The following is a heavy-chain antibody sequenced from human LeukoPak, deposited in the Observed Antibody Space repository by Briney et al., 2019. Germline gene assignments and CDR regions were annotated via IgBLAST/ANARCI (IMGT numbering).Heavy chain of an antibody. Sequence: GSSVKVSCKASGGTFSSYTISWVRQAPGQGLEWMGRIIPILGIANYAQKFQGRVTITADKSTSTAYMELSSLRSEDTAMYYCARGIVRGFVVVPAALYGMDVWGQGTTATVSS. CDR1: GGTFSSYT. V-gene: IGHV1-69*02. CDR2: IIPILGIA. J-gene: IGHJ6*02. CDR3: ARGIVRGFVVVPAALYGMDV. D-gene: IGHD2-2*01.